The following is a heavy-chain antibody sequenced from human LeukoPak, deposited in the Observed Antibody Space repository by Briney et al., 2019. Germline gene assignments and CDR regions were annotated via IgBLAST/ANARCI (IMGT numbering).Heavy chain of an antibody. Sequence: GGSLRLSCAASGFTFSSYAMSWVRQAPGKGLEWVSAISNSGATTYYADSVKGRFTIPRVNSKNTLYLQMNSLRAEDTAVYYCAVAGLAAGADFDFWGQGTLVTVSS. CDR3: AVAGLAAGADFDF. J-gene: IGHJ4*02. V-gene: IGHV3-23*01. CDR2: ISNSGATT. D-gene: IGHD6-13*01. CDR1: GFTFSSYA.